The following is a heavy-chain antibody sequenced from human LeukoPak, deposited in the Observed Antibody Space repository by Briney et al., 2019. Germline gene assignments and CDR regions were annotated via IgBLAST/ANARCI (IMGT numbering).Heavy chain of an antibody. J-gene: IGHJ4*02. CDR1: GFTFSSYA. D-gene: IGHD5-18*01. Sequence: GGSLRLSCAASGFTFSSYAMSWVRPAPGKGLEWVSAISGSGGSTYYAGSVKGRFTISRDNSKNTLYLQMNSLRAEDTAVYYCAKDLRGYSYYGYFDYWGQGTLVTVSS. V-gene: IGHV3-23*01. CDR3: AKDLRGYSYYGYFDY. CDR2: ISGSGGST.